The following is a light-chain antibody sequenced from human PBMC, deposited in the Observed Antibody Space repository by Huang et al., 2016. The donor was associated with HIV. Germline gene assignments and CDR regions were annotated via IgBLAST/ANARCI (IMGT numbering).Light chain of an antibody. J-gene: IGKJ1*01. V-gene: IGKV3-20*01. CDR1: QSIDKGF. Sequence: ELVLTQSPGTLSSSPGGAAVISCRASQSIDKGFLAWYRQKPGQAPELLLFDASNRPSEIPDRFVGRGSGTDFSLTINGLDPEDFAFYFCHHYGATQWAFGRGTRVEMK. CDR2: DAS. CDR3: HHYGATQWA.